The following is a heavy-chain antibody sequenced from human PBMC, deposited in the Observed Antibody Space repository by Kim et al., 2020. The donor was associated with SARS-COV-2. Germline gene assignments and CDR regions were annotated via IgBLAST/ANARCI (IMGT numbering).Heavy chain of an antibody. V-gene: IGHV3-21*01. CDR2: I. CDR3: ARDGIADTSDY. D-gene: IGHD2-15*01. J-gene: IGHJ4*02. Sequence: IYYADSVKGRFTISRDTAKNSLYMQMNSPRAEDTAVYYCARDGIADTSDYWGQGTLVTVSS.